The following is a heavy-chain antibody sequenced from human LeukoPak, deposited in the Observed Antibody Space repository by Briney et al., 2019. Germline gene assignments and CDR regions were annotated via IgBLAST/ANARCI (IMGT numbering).Heavy chain of an antibody. Sequence: PGGSLRLSCAVSGFTFSSYEMNWVRQAPGKGLEWVSYITSSGGTIYYADSVKGRFTISRDNAKKSLYLQMNSLRAEDTAVYYCARWVDYWGQGTLVTVSS. D-gene: IGHD6-13*01. J-gene: IGHJ4*02. V-gene: IGHV3-48*03. CDR1: GFTFSSYE. CDR2: ITSSGGTI. CDR3: ARWVDY.